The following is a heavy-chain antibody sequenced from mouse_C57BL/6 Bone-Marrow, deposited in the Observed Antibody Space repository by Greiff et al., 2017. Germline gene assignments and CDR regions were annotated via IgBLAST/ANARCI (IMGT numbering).Heavy chain of an antibody. J-gene: IGHJ3*01. V-gene: IGHV5-9-1*02. CDR1: GFTFSSYA. CDR3: TRDYDYDPFAY. Sequence: EVQGVESGEGLVKPGGSLKLSCAASGFTFSSYAMSWVRQTPEKRLEWVAYISRGGDYIYYADTVKGRFTISRDNARNTLYLQMSSLKSEDTAMYYCTRDYDYDPFAYWGQGTLVTVSA. D-gene: IGHD2-4*01. CDR2: ISRGGDYI.